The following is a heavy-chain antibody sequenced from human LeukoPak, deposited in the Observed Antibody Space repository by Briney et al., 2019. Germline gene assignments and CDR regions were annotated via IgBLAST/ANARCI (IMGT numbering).Heavy chain of an antibody. J-gene: IGHJ4*02. CDR2: INPSGGST. Sequence: ASVKVSCKASGYTFTSYYMHWVRQAPGQGLEWMGIINPSGGSTSYAQKFQGRVTMTRDMSTSTVYMKLSSLRSEDTAVYYCARDYGDYECLNYWGQGTLVTVSS. V-gene: IGHV1-46*01. D-gene: IGHD4-17*01. CDR3: ARDYGDYECLNY. CDR1: GYTFTSYY.